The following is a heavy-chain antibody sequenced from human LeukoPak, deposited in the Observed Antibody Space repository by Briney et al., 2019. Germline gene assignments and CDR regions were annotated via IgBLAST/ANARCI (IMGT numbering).Heavy chain of an antibody. CDR1: GFTVSSNY. D-gene: IGHD5-12*01. CDR3: ARDLGYSGYGPLGY. Sequence: PGGSLRLPCAASGFTVSSNYMSWVRQAPGKGLEWVSVIYSGGSIYYADSVKGRFTISRDNSKNTLYLQMNSLRAEDTAVYYCARDLGYSGYGPLGYWGQGTLVTVSS. V-gene: IGHV3-66*01. CDR2: IYSGGSI. J-gene: IGHJ4*02.